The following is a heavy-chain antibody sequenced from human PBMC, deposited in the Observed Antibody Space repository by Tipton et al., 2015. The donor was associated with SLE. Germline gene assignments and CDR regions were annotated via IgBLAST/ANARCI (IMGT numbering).Heavy chain of an antibody. J-gene: IGHJ3*02. V-gene: IGHV4-39*07. D-gene: IGHD3-10*01. CDR3: ATGTLLRGGDSFHI. CDR2: VFNDGNT. CDR1: GGSISSSNSY. Sequence: TLSLTCTVFGGSISSSNSYWGWIRQPPGKGLEWIGSVFNDGNTYDNPSLKSRVTISVDTSRNQFSLNLTSVTAADTAVYFCATGTLLRGGDSFHIWGQGTLVTVSS.